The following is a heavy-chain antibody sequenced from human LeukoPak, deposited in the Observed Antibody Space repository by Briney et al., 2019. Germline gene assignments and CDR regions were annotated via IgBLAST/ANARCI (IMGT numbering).Heavy chain of an antibody. J-gene: IGHJ4*02. CDR2: IIPIFGTA. CDR3: AREARSGWPTGDY. Sequence: SVKVSCKASGGTFSSYAISWVRQAPGQGLEWMGGIIPIFGTANYAQKFQGRVTITTDESTSTAYMELSSLRSEDTAVYYCAREARSGWPTGDYWGQGTLVTVSP. V-gene: IGHV1-69*05. CDR1: GGTFSSYA. D-gene: IGHD6-19*01.